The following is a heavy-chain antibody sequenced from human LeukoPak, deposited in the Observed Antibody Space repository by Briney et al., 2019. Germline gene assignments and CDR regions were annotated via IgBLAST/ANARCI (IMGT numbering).Heavy chain of an antibody. D-gene: IGHD6-19*01. Sequence: GGSLRLSCAASGFTFSSYWMTWVRQAPGKGLEWVANIKQDGSEKYYVDSVKGRFTISRDNAKNSLYLQMNSLRAEDTAVYYCAKDLLGQWPTVFDYWGQGTLVTVSS. CDR3: AKDLLGQWPTVFDY. CDR2: IKQDGSEK. CDR1: GFTFSSYW. V-gene: IGHV3-7*01. J-gene: IGHJ4*02.